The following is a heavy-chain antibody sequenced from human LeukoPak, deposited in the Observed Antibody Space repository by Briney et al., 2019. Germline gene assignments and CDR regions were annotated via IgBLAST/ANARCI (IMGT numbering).Heavy chain of an antibody. D-gene: IGHD1-1*01. CDR2: MNPNSGNT. Sequence: ASVKVSCKASGYTFTSYDINWVRQATGQGLEWMGWMNPNSGNTGYAQKFQGRVTITRNTSVSTAYMELSSLRSEDTAVYHCARGRYGTTGTTGVDWYFDLWGRGTLVTVSS. V-gene: IGHV1-8*03. CDR1: GYTFTSYD. CDR3: ARGRYGTTGTTGVDWYFDL. J-gene: IGHJ2*01.